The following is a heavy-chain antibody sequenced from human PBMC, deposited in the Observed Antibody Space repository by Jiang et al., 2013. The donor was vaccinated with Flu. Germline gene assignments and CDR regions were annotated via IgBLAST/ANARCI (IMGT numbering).Heavy chain of an antibody. V-gene: IGHV1-69*01. CDR2: IIPIYGTT. CDR1: GGTFSGYS. D-gene: IGHD5-18*01. J-gene: IGHJ4*02. CDR3: ARDQGLGYTYGYGPFDY. Sequence: GAEVKKPGSSVRVSCRASGGTFSGYSFSWVRQAPGQGLEWMGGIIPIYGTTQYAQKFQGRVTITADESTSTTYMDLRSLTSEDTAVYYCARDQGLGYTYGYGPFDYWGQGTLITVSS.